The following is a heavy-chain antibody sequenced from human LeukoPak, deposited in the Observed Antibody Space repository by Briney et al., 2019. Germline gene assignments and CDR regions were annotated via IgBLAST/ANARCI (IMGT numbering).Heavy chain of an antibody. CDR1: GGSFSGYY. Sequence: PSETLSLTCAVYGGSFSGYYWSWIRQPPGKGLEWIGEINHSGSTYNPSLKSRVTISVDTSKNQFSLKLSSVTAADTAVYYCARGHGSGWYAIYPHWGQGTLDTVSS. D-gene: IGHD6-19*01. J-gene: IGHJ4*02. V-gene: IGHV4-34*01. CDR2: INHSGST. CDR3: ARGHGSGWYAIYPH.